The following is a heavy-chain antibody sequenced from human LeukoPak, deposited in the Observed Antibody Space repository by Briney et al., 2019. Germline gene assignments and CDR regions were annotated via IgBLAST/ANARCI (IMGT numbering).Heavy chain of an antibody. J-gene: IGHJ4*02. D-gene: IGHD3-22*01. Sequence: GGSLRLSCAASGFTFSSYAMSWVRQAPGKGLEWVSAISGSGGSTYYADSVKGRFTISRDNSKNTLYLQMNSLRAEDTAVYYCAKDGITMIVVVITAYFDYWAREPWSPSPQ. CDR3: AKDGITMIVVVITAYFDY. CDR1: GFTFSSYA. CDR2: ISGSGGST. V-gene: IGHV3-23*01.